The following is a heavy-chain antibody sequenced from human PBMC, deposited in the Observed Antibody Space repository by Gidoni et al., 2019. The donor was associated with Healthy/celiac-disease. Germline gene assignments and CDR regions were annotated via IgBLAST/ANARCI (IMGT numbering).Heavy chain of an antibody. Sequence: EVQLVEPGGGWVQPGGSLRLHWAASGCTFSSYGLSWVRQAPGKGLEWVAKRKQDGSEKYYVASVKGRFTSTRNNAKNSLYLQMNSLRAEDTAVYYCARVYCSSTSCYGGDYYFDYWGQGTLVTVSS. CDR2: RKQDGSEK. CDR1: GCTFSSYG. V-gene: IGHV3-7*04. CDR3: ARVYCSSTSCYGGDYYFDY. D-gene: IGHD2-2*01. J-gene: IGHJ4*02.